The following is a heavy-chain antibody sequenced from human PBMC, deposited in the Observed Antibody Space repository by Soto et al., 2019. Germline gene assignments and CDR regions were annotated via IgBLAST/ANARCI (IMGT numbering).Heavy chain of an antibody. V-gene: IGHV3-9*01. CDR2: ISWNSGSI. CDR1: GFTFDDYA. Sequence: GGSLRLSCAASGFTFDDYAMHWVRQAPGKGLEWVSGISWNSGSIGYADPVKGRFTISRDNAKNSLYLQMNSLRAEDTALYYCAKATAAVAGTYPDYWGQGTLVTVSS. D-gene: IGHD6-19*01. CDR3: AKATAAVAGTYPDY. J-gene: IGHJ4*02.